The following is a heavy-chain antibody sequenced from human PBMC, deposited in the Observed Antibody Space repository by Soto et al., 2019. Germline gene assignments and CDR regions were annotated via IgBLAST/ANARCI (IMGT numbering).Heavy chain of an antibody. Sequence: NPSETLSLTCTVSGGSISSSSYYWGWIRQPPGKGLEWIGSIYYSGSTYYNPSLKSRVTISVDTSKNQFSLKLSSVTAADTAVYYCDSFRGFGEDNYGMDVWGQGTTVTVSS. J-gene: IGHJ6*02. CDR3: DSFRGFGEDNYGMDV. V-gene: IGHV4-39*01. D-gene: IGHD3-10*01. CDR2: IYYSGST. CDR1: GGSISSSSYY.